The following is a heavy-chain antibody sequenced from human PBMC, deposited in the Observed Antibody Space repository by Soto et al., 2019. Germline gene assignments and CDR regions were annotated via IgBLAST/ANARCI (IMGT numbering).Heavy chain of an antibody. Sequence: EVQLLESGGGFVQPGGSLRLSCAASGFPFSGYAMTWVRQAPGQGLEWVSTISSSGDLIYYADSVKGRFAISRDNSRSTLYLQMNSLGVEDTAVYYCARGFSGPHGTTNYVHSWGQGTLVTVSS. CDR2: ISSSGDLI. V-gene: IGHV3-23*01. CDR3: ARGFSGPHGTTNYVHS. D-gene: IGHD3-10*02. CDR1: GFPFSGYA. J-gene: IGHJ4*02.